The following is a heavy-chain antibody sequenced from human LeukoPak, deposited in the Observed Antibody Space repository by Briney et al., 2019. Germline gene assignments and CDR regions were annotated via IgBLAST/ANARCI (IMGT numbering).Heavy chain of an antibody. D-gene: IGHD3-22*01. CDR2: ISWNSGSI. CDR1: GFTFDDYA. Sequence: PGGSLRLSCAASGFTFDDYAMHWVRQAPGKGLEWVSGISWNSGSIGYADSVKGRFTISRDNAKNSLYLQMNSLRAEDTALYYCARDRDYDSSGTSDYWGQGTLVTVSS. V-gene: IGHV3-9*01. CDR3: ARDRDYDSSGTSDY. J-gene: IGHJ4*02.